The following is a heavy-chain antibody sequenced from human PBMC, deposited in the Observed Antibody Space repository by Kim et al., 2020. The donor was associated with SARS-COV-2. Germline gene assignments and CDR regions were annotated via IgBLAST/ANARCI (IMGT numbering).Heavy chain of an antibody. CDR2: IYTSGST. Sequence: SETLSLTCTVSGGSISSGSYYWSWIRQPAGKGLEWIGRIYTSGSTNYNPSLKSRVTITVDTSKNQFSLKLSSVTAADTAVYYCARDNSEYSSSFFKGGYYYGMDVWGQGTTVTVSS. CDR3: ARDNSEYSSSFFKGGYYYGMDV. D-gene: IGHD6-6*01. CDR1: GGSISSGSYY. J-gene: IGHJ6*02. V-gene: IGHV4-61*02.